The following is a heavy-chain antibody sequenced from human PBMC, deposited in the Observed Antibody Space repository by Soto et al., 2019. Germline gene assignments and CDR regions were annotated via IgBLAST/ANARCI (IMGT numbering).Heavy chain of an antibody. J-gene: IGHJ4*02. Sequence: GGSLRLSCAASGFTFSSYAMSWVRQAPGKGLEWVSAISGSGGSTYYADSVKGRFTISRDNSKNTLYLQMNSLRAEDTAVYYCASRTEGQWLRRGFNYWGQGTLVTVSS. CDR1: GFTFSSYA. CDR2: ISGSGGST. V-gene: IGHV3-23*01. D-gene: IGHD6-19*01. CDR3: ASRTEGQWLRRGFNY.